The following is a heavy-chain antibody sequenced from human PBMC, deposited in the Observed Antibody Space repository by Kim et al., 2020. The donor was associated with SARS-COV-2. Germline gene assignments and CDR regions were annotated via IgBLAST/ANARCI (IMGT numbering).Heavy chain of an antibody. CDR2: ISGGGGLT. Sequence: GGSLRLSCVASGFTFSTYAMNWVRQAPGKGLEWVSGISGGGGLTYYADSMKGRFTISRDSSKNTLYLQMNSLRAEDTSVYYCAIELRVTTQTTWGDVFDYWGQRTLVTVSS. CDR3: AIELRVTTQTTWGDVFDY. D-gene: IGHD4-17*01. CDR1: GFTFSTYA. V-gene: IGHV3-23*01. J-gene: IGHJ4*02.